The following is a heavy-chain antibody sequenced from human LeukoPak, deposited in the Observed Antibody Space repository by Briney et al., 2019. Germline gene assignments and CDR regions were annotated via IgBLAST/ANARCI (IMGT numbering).Heavy chain of an antibody. CDR3: ARAQFDDFWSGYGLDY. CDR2: INHSGST. CDR1: GASFSSNY. J-gene: IGHJ4*02. V-gene: IGHV4-34*01. D-gene: IGHD3-3*01. Sequence: SETLSLTRVVYGASFSSNYWSWIRQPAEDGLGWIGEINHSGSTNYNPSLKSRVTISVDTSTNQFSLKLSSVTAADTAVYYCARAQFDDFWSGYGLDYWGQGTLVTVSS.